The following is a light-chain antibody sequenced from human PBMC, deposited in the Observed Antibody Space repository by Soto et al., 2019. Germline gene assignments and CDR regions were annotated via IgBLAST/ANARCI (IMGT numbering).Light chain of an antibody. CDR1: SSNIGGNS. Sequence: QSVLTQPPSVSAAPGQKVTISCSGSSSNIGGNSVSWYQQLPGTAPKLLIYDDNKRPSGIPDRFSGSKSGTSATLGITGFQTGDEADYYCGSWDSRLSAYVFVTGTKSPS. V-gene: IGLV1-51*01. J-gene: IGLJ1*01. CDR3: GSWDSRLSAYV. CDR2: DDN.